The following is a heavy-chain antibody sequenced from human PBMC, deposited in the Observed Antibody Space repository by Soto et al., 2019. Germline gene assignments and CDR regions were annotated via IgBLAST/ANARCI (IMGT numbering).Heavy chain of an antibody. CDR3: AGYCSSTSCYTWAFDI. V-gene: IGHV1-46*01. D-gene: IGHD2-2*02. CDR2: INPSGGST. Sequence: GASVKVSCKASGYTFTSYYMHWVRQAPGQGLEWMGIINPSGGSTSYAQKFKGRVTMTRDTSTSTVYMELSSLRSEDTAVYYCAGYCSSTSCYTWAFDIWGQGTMVTVSS. CDR1: GYTFTSYY. J-gene: IGHJ3*02.